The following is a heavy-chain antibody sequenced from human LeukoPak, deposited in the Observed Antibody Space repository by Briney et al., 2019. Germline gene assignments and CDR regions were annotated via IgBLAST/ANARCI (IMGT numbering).Heavy chain of an antibody. CDR2: MYYRGNT. Sequence: SETLSLTCTVSGGSISSYYWSWIRQPPGKGLEWIGYMYYRGNTNYDPSLKSRVTISIDTPNNQFSLKLSSVTAADTAVYYCARDEGGPRGGYSSSWPPFDYWGRGTLVTVSS. V-gene: IGHV4-59*01. CDR1: GGSISSYY. CDR3: ARDEGGPRGGYSSSWPPFDY. D-gene: IGHD6-13*01. J-gene: IGHJ4*02.